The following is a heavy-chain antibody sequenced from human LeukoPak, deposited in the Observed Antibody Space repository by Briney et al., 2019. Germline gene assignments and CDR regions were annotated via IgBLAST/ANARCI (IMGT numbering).Heavy chain of an antibody. V-gene: IGHV3-43*02. Sequence: GGSLRLSCAASGFTLGDSAMHWARQAPAKGLEWVSLISGDGGTTYYADSVKDRLIISRDNSENSLYLLMKSLMTEDAAFYYCAKGWGSCWYEWDWFDPWGQGTLVTVSS. J-gene: IGHJ5*02. CDR2: ISGDGGTT. D-gene: IGHD6-13*01. CDR3: AKGWGSCWYEWDWFDP. CDR1: GFTLGDSA.